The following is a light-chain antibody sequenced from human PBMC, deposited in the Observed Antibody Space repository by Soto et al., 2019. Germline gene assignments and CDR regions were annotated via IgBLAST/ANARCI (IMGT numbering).Light chain of an antibody. CDR3: LQDYIYPRT. CDR2: AAS. V-gene: IGKV1-6*01. J-gene: IGKJ1*01. Sequence: AIQMNKSPSSLSASVGDRVTITCRASQGIRNDLGWYQQKPGKAPKLLIYAASSLQSGVPSRFSGSGSGTDFTLTISSLQPEDFATYYCLQDYIYPRTFGQGTKVDI. CDR1: QGIRND.